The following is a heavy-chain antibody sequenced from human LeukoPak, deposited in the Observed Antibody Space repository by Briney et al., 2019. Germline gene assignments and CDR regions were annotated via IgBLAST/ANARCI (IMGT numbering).Heavy chain of an antibody. CDR3: ARTIGYSGFDP. CDR2: ITYNSGTI. D-gene: IGHD5-12*01. Sequence: GGSLRLSCAASGFTFDDYGMHWVRQAPGKGLEWVSGITYNSGTIGYADSVKGRFTISRDNAKNSLHLQMNSLRAEDTAVYYCARTIGYSGFDPWGQGTLVTVSS. CDR1: GFTFDDYG. J-gene: IGHJ5*02. V-gene: IGHV3-9*01.